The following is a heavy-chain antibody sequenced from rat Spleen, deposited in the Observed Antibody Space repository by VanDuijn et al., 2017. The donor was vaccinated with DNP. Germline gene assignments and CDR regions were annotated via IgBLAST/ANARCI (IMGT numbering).Heavy chain of an antibody. J-gene: IGHJ2*01. Sequence: QVQLKESGPGLVQPSQTLSLTCTVSGFSLTSYHVSWVRQPPGKGLEWIAAISSGGSTYYNSALKSRLSISRDISKSQVFLKMNSLQTEDTATYYCARDRANWEDYFDYWGQGVMVTVSS. CDR3: ARDRANWEDYFDY. D-gene: IGHD5-1*01. CDR2: ISSGGST. V-gene: IGHV2S12*01. CDR1: GFSLTSYH.